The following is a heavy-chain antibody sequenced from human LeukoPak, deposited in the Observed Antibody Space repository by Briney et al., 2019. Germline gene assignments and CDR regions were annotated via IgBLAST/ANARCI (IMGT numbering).Heavy chain of an antibody. CDR3: ARGYSGSYYGFWFDP. CDR1: GGTFSSYA. J-gene: IGHJ5*02. V-gene: IGHV1-69*05. CDR2: IIPIFGTA. D-gene: IGHD1-26*01. Sequence: ASVKVSCKASGGTFSSYAISWVRQAPGQGLEWMGGIIPIFGTANYAQKFQGRVTITTDESTSTAYMELSSLRSEDTAVYYCARGYSGSYYGFWFDPWGQGTPVTVSS.